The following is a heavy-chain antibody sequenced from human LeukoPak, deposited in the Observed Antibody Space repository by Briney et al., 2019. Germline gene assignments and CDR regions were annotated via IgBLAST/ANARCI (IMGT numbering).Heavy chain of an antibody. V-gene: IGHV3-23*01. CDR1: GFTFSSYV. J-gene: IGHJ4*02. CDR3: AKGSSSSRPYYFDS. CDR2: VIGSYT. Sequence: GGSLRLSCAASGFTFSSYVMSWVRQAPGEGLEWVSAVIGSYTYYADSVKGRFTISRDNSKNTLFLEMNSLRAGDTAVYYCAKGSSSSRPYYFDSWGLGTLVTVSS. D-gene: IGHD6-13*01.